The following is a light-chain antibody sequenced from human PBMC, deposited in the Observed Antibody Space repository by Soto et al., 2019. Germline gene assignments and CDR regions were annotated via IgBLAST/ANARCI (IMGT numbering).Light chain of an antibody. J-gene: IGLJ1*01. Sequence: QSVLTQPASVSWSPGQSITISCTGTSSDVGGYNYVSWYQQHPGKAPKLIIYEVSNRPSGVSNRFSGSKSGKTASLTISGLQAEDEADYYCSSYTRSNTYVFGTGTKVTVL. CDR2: EVS. CDR3: SSYTRSNTYV. V-gene: IGLV2-14*01. CDR1: SSDVGGYNY.